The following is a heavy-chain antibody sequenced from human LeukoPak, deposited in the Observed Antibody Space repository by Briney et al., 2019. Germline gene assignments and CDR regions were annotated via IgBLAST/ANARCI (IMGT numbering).Heavy chain of an antibody. CDR1: GFTFSSYG. D-gene: IGHD6-13*01. J-gene: IGHJ4*02. CDR2: ISYDGSNK. V-gene: IGHV3-30*03. Sequence: GGSLRLSCAASGFTFSSYGMHWVRQAPGKGLEWVAVISYDGSNKYYADSVKGRFTISRDNAKNSLYLQMNSLRAEDTAVYYCARPVGEYSSSWYKGTDYWGQGTLVTVSS. CDR3: ARPVGEYSSSWYKGTDY.